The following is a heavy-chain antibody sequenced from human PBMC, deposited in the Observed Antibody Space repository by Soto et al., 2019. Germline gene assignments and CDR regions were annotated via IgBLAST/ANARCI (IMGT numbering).Heavy chain of an antibody. D-gene: IGHD7-27*01. CDR2: ISYDGSNK. Sequence: LRLSCAASGFTFSSYGMHWVRQAPGKGLEWVAVISYDGSNKYYADSVKGRFTISRDNSKNTLYLQMNSLRAEDTAVYYCAKDLGPGTGDLFDPWGQGTLVTVSS. V-gene: IGHV3-30*18. CDR3: AKDLGPGTGDLFDP. CDR1: GFTFSSYG. J-gene: IGHJ5*02.